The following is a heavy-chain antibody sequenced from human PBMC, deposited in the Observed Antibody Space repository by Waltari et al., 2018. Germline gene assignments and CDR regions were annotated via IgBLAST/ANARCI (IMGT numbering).Heavy chain of an antibody. Sequence: QVQLVESGGGVVQPGRSLRLSCAASGFTFSSYGMHWVRQAPGKGLEWVAVIWYDGSNKYYADSVKGRFTISRDNSKNTLYLQMNSLRAEDTAVYYCARELVMHAFDIWGQGTMVTVSS. CDR1: GFTFSSYG. V-gene: IGHV3-33*01. CDR2: IWYDGSNK. CDR3: ARELVMHAFDI. J-gene: IGHJ3*02. D-gene: IGHD2-21*01.